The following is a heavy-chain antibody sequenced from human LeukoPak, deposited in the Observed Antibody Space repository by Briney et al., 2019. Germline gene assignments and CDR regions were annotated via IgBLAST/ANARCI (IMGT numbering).Heavy chain of an antibody. V-gene: IGHV3-21*05. J-gene: IGHJ4*02. CDR2: ISGSSGCI. Sequence: GGSLRLSCAASGFTFSSYSMNWVRQAPGKGLEWVSYISGSSGCINYADSVKGRFTISRDNAKNSLYLQMNSLRAEDTAVYYCARSPYYAGAFVDYWGQGTLVTVSS. D-gene: IGHD4-23*01. CDR3: ARSPYYAGAFVDY. CDR1: GFTFSSYS.